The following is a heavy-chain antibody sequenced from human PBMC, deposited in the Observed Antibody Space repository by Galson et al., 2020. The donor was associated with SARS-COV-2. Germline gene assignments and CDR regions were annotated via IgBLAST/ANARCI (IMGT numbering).Heavy chain of an antibody. J-gene: IGHJ3*02. CDR3: AATYSSNWSFRAFRI. D-gene: IGHD6-13*01. CDR1: GFTFTSPA. Sequence: ASEKVSCKASGFTFTSPAMQRVRQARGQRLEWLGWNVVRSGNTNYAQEFQERVTITRDMSISTADMVLSSLGSEDTALYYCAATYSSNWSFRAFRIWGQGTIGIGFS. CDR2: NVVRSGNT. V-gene: IGHV1-58*02.